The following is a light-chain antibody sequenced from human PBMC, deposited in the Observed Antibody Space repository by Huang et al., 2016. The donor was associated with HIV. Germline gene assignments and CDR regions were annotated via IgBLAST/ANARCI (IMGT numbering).Light chain of an antibody. CDR2: WAS. V-gene: IGKV4-1*01. J-gene: IGKJ4*01. Sequence: DIVLTQSPDSLAVSLGERASIDCKSSESLLFSPNSRNYLAWYQQKPGQPPKLLIYWASSRASGGPDRFSGSGSGTDFTLTITSLQAEDVAVYYCQQYYNTPPLTFGGGTRVEIK. CDR3: QQYYNTPPLT. CDR1: ESLLFSPNSRNY.